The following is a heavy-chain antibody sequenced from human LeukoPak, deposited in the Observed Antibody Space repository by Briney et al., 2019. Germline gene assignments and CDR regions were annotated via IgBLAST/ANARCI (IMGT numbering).Heavy chain of an antibody. D-gene: IGHD1-20*01. CDR1: GFSFSSYY. CDR2: IKTDGSST. J-gene: IGHJ4*02. V-gene: IGHV3-74*01. CDR3: VAYNWNYPDY. Sequence: GGSLRLSCAASGFSFSSYYMYWVRQAPEKGLVWVSRIKTDGSSTAYADSVKGRFTISRDNAKNTPYLQMNSLRAEDTAVYYCVAYNWNYPDYWGQGTLVTVSS.